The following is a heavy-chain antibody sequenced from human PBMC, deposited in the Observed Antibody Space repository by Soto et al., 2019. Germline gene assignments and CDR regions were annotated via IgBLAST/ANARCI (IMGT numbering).Heavy chain of an antibody. Sequence: ASVKVSCKASGYTFTSYAMHWVRQAPGQRLEWMGWINAGNGNTKYSQKFQGRVTITRDTSASTAYMELSSLRSEDTAVYDCARGSGWYPPFDYWGQGNLVTVSS. J-gene: IGHJ4*02. CDR2: INAGNGNT. CDR1: GYTFTSYA. D-gene: IGHD6-19*01. CDR3: ARGSGWYPPFDY. V-gene: IGHV1-3*01.